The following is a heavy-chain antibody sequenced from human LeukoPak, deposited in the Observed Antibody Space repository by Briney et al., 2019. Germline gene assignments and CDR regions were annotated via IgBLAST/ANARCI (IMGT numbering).Heavy chain of an antibody. CDR3: PKDGGYCSGGSCYSNFDY. CDR2: ISSSSSYI. V-gene: IGHV3-21*04. D-gene: IGHD2-15*01. J-gene: IGHJ4*02. CDR1: GFTFSSYS. Sequence: GGSLRLSCAASGFTFSSYSMNWVRQAPGKGLEWVSSISSSSSYIYYADSVKGRFTISRDNAKNSLYLQMNSLRAEDTAVYYCPKDGGYCSGGSCYSNFDYWGQGTLVTVSS.